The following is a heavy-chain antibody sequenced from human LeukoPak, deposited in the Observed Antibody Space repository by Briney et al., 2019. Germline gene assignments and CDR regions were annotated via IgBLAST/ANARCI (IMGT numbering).Heavy chain of an antibody. J-gene: IGHJ4*02. CDR1: GYSFTSYW. V-gene: IGHV5-10-1*01. CDR3: ARQDYGGNSEYSY. D-gene: IGHD4-23*01. CDR2: IDPSDSYT. Sequence: GESLKTSCKGSGYSFTSYWVTWVRQMPGKGLEWMGRIDPSDSYTNYSPSFQGHVTISADKSISTAYLQWSSLKASDTAMYYCARQDYGGNSEYSYWGQRTLVTVSS.